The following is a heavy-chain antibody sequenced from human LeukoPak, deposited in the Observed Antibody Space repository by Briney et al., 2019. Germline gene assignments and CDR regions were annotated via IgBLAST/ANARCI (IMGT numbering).Heavy chain of an antibody. Sequence: KPGESLKISCKGSGYRFTSYWIGWVRQMPGKGLEWMGIIYPGDSDTRYSPSFQGQATISADKSISTAYLQWSSLKASDTAMYYCARRAVAGPDAFDIWGQGTMVTVSS. CDR3: ARRAVAGPDAFDI. CDR1: GYRFTSYW. V-gene: IGHV5-51*01. CDR2: IYPGDSDT. J-gene: IGHJ3*02. D-gene: IGHD6-19*01.